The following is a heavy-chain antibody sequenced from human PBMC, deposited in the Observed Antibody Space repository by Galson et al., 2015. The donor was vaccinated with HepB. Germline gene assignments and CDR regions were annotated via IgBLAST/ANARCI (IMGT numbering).Heavy chain of an antibody. V-gene: IGHV1-2*06. CDR3: VRLGITMVQGVSPPTVPYYMDV. CDR1: GYTSTGYY. CDR2: INPNSGGT. Sequence: SVKVSCKASGYTSTGYYMHWVRQAPGQGLEWMGRINPNSGGTNYAQKFQGRVTMTRDTSISTAYMELSRLRSDDTAVYYCVRLGITMVQGVSPPTVPYYMDVWGKGTTVTVSS. D-gene: IGHD3-10*01. J-gene: IGHJ6*03.